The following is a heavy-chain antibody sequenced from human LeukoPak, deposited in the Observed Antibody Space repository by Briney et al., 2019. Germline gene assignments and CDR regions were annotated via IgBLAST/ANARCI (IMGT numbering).Heavy chain of an antibody. CDR3: ARRDVVVPAATKTYYFDY. CDR1: GGSISSYY. Sequence: SETLSLTCTVSGGSISSYYWSWIRQPPGKGLEWIGEINHSGSTNYNPSLKSRVTISVDTSKNQFSLKLSSVTAADTAVYYCARRDVVVPAATKTYYFDYWGQGTLVTVSS. J-gene: IGHJ4*02. V-gene: IGHV4-34*01. D-gene: IGHD2-2*01. CDR2: INHSGST.